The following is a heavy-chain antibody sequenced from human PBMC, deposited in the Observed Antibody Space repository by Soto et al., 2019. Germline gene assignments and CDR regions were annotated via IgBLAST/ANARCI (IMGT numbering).Heavy chain of an antibody. V-gene: IGHV4-39*01. CDR2: IYNSGV. D-gene: IGHD2-21*01. Sequence: PSETLSLTCTVSGGSTSSSTYSWGWIRQPPGKGLEWIGSIYNSGVDYNPSLKSRVTISVDTSKTQFSLRLTSVTAADTAIYYCARLPSRHCVDYWGQGTLVTVSS. CDR1: GGSTSSSTYS. J-gene: IGHJ4*02. CDR3: ARLPSRHCVDY.